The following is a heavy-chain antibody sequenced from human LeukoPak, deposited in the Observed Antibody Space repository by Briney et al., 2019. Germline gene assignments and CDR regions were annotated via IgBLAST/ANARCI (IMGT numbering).Heavy chain of an antibody. CDR1: GYTFTSYG. V-gene: IGHV1-18*01. CDR3: ARVRIAARLFDY. CDR2: ISAYNGNT. J-gene: IGHJ4*02. D-gene: IGHD6-6*01. Sequence: ASVKVSCKATGYTFTSYGISWVRQAPGQGLEWMGWISAYNGNTNYAQKLQGRVTMTTDTSTSTAYMELRSLRSDDTAVYYCARVRIAARLFDYWGQGTLVTVSS.